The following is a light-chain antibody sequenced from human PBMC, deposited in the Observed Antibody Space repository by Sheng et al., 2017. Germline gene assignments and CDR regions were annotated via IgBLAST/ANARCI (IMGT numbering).Light chain of an antibody. V-gene: IGKV2-28*01. J-gene: IGKJ1*01. CDR1: QSLLHRSGYNY. Sequence: DVVMTQSPLSLPVTPGEPASISCRSSQSLLHRSGYNYLSWYLQKPGQSPQLLIYLGFNRAPGVPDRFSGSGSGTDFTLKISRVEAEDVGVYYCMQALQIPWAFGQGTEVEIK. CDR2: LGF. CDR3: MQALQIPWA.